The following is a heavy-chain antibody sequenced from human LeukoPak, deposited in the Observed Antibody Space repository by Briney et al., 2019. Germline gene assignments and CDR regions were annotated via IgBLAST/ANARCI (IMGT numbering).Heavy chain of an antibody. V-gene: IGHV3-23*01. D-gene: IGHD1-26*01. CDR3: ARDIELSC. J-gene: IGHJ4*02. CDR2: ISASGGNS. Sequence: GGSLRLSCEASGFTFSDSAMSWVRQASGRGLEWVSLISASGGNSYYADSVKGRFTVSRDSSKNTLHLQMNSLRAEDTAVYYCARDIELSCWGQGTLVAVSS. CDR1: GFTFSDSA.